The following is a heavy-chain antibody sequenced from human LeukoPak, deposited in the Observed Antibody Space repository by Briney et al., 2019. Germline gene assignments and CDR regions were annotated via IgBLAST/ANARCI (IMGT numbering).Heavy chain of an antibody. CDR1: GFTFSSYW. D-gene: IGHD2-2*02. CDR3: ARSDCSSTSCYTDYYYYGMDV. V-gene: IGHV3-74*01. CDR2: INSDGSST. Sequence: GSLRLSCAASGFTFSSYWMHWVRQAPGEGLVWVSRINSDGSSTSYADSVKGRFTISRDSAKNTLYLQMNSLRAEDTAVYYCARSDCSSTSCYTDYYYYGMDVWGQGTTVTVSS. J-gene: IGHJ6*02.